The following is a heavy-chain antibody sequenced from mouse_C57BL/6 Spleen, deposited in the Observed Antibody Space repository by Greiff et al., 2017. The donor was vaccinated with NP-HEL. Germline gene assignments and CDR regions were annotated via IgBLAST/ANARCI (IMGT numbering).Heavy chain of an antibody. D-gene: IGHD1-1*01. CDR1: GYSFTSYY. Sequence: VQLVESGPELVKPGASVKISCKASGYSFTSYYIHWVKQRPGQGLEWIGWIYPGSGNTKYNEKFKGKATLTADTSSSTAYMQLSSLTSEDSAVYYCARPSGSSSFDYWGQGTTLTVSS. J-gene: IGHJ2*01. CDR3: ARPSGSSSFDY. CDR2: IYPGSGNT. V-gene: IGHV1-66*01.